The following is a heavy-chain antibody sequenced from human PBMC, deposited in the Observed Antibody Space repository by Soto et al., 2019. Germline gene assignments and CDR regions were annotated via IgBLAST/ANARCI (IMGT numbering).Heavy chain of an antibody. V-gene: IGHV3-21*01. CDR3: ARDLRDMVRGVIIPALPYGMDV. D-gene: IGHD3-10*01. CDR2: ISSSSSYI. Sequence: EVQLVESGGGLVKPGGSLRLSCAASGFTFSSYSMNWVRQAPGKGLEWVSSISSSSSYIYYADSVKGRFTISRDNAKNSLYLQMNSLRAEDTAVYYCARDLRDMVRGVIIPALPYGMDVWGQGTTVTVSS. J-gene: IGHJ6*02. CDR1: GFTFSSYS.